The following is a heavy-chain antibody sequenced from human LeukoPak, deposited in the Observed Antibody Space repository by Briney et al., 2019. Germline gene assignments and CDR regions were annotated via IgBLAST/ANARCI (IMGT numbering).Heavy chain of an antibody. CDR1: GFTFSSYW. CDR3: ARVRSLPVYYYYMDV. J-gene: IGHJ6*03. Sequence: QAGGSLRLSCAASGFTFSSYWMSWVRQAPGKGLEWVANIKQDGSEKYYVDSVKGRFTISRDNAKNSLYLQMNSLRAEDTAVYYCARVRSLPVYYYYMDVWGKGTTVTISS. V-gene: IGHV3-7*01. CDR2: IKQDGSEK. D-gene: IGHD5/OR15-5a*01.